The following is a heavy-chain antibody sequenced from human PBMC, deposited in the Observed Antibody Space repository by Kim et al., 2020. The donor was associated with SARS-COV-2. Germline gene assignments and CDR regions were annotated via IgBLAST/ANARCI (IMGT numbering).Heavy chain of an antibody. CDR3: AKEGYCTNGVCYPFVY. J-gene: IGHJ4*02. CDR2: ISGSGGST. V-gene: IGHV3-23*01. Sequence: GGSLRLSCAASGFTFSSYAMSWVRQAPGKGLEWVSAISGSGGSTYYADSVKGRFTISRDNSKNTLYLQMNSLRAEDTAVYYCAKEGYCTNGVCYPFVYWGQGTLVTVSS. D-gene: IGHD2-8*01. CDR1: GFTFSSYA.